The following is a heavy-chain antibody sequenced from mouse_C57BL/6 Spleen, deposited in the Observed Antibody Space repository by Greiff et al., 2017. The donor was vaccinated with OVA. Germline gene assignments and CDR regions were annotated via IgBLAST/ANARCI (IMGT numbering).Heavy chain of an antibody. Sequence: VQLKESGAELVRPGASVKLSCTASGFNITDYYMHWVKQRPEQGLEWIGRIDPEDGDTEYDPKFPGKATMTADTSSNTAYLQLSSLTSEDTAVYYCTTDYGSSCFDYWGKGTTLTVAS. V-gene: IGHV14-1*01. CDR3: TTDYGSSCFDY. J-gene: IGHJ2*01. CDR2: IDPEDGDT. D-gene: IGHD1-1*01. CDR1: GFNITDYY.